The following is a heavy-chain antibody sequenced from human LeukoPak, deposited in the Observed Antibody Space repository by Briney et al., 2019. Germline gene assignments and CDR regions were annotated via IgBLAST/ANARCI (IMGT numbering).Heavy chain of an antibody. CDR1: GFTFSISA. CDR2: ISDSGGST. D-gene: IGHD3-16*01. V-gene: IGHV3-23*01. CDR3: ARDLGQDWYFDL. J-gene: IGHJ2*01. Sequence: GSLRHSCAAPGFTFSISAMRWVRQAPGKGVEWVSGISDSGGSTFYADSVKGRFTISRDNSKNILYLQMNSLRADDTAVYYCARDLGQDWYFDLWGRGTLVTVSS.